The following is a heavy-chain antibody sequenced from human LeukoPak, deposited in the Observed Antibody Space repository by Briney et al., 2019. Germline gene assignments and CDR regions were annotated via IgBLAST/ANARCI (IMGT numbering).Heavy chain of an antibody. Sequence: GRSLRLSCAASGFTFSSYAMHWVRQAPGKGLEWVAVISYDGSNKYYADSVKGRFTISRDNTKNTLYVQMSSLRAEDTAAYYCVKCSGGSCYKPIDIWGQGTMATVSS. D-gene: IGHD2-15*01. J-gene: IGHJ3*02. V-gene: IGHV3-30*14. CDR2: ISYDGSNK. CDR3: VKCSGGSCYKPIDI. CDR1: GFTFSSYA.